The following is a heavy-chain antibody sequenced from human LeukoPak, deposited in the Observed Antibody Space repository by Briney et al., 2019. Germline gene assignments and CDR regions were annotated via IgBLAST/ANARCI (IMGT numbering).Heavy chain of an antibody. Sequence: SQTLSLTCAISGDSVSSNSAAWNWIRQSPSRGLEWLGRTYYRSKWYNDYAVSVKSRITINPDTSKNQFSLQLNSVTPEDTAVHYCARAWEGRGGGPDYYFDYWGQGTLVTVSS. CDR1: GDSVSSNSAA. J-gene: IGHJ4*02. CDR3: ARAWEGRGGGPDYYFDY. V-gene: IGHV6-1*01. CDR2: TYYRSKWYN. D-gene: IGHD1-26*01.